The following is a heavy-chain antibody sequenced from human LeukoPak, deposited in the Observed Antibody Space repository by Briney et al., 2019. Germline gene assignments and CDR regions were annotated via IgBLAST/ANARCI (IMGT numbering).Heavy chain of an antibody. CDR1: GFTFTRYW. CDR2: TNVDGSQQ. CDR3: SNGIYSSSY. V-gene: IGHV3-7*01. D-gene: IGHD6-6*01. Sequence: GGSLTLSCATSGFTFTRYWMSWIRQSPGKGPEWVAHTNVDGSQQYYLDSVEGRFTISRDNAKTSLYLQMNNLRAEDTAVYYCSNGIYSSSYWGQGTPVTVSS. J-gene: IGHJ4*02.